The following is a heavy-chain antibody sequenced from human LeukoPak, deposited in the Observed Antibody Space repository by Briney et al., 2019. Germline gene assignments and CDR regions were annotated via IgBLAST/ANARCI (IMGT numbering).Heavy chain of an antibody. V-gene: IGHV1-2*02. CDR1: GYTFTGYY. Sequence: ASVKVSCKASGYTFTGYYIHWVRQAPGQGLEWMGWINPNSGGTNYAQTFQGRVTMTRDTSITTAYMERSSLRSDDTAVYYCARLRDSSSYYFDYWGQGTLVTVSS. CDR3: ARLRDSSSYYFDY. CDR2: INPNSGGT. J-gene: IGHJ4*02.